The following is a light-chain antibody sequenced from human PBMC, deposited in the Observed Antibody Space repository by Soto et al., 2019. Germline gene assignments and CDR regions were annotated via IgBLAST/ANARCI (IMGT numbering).Light chain of an antibody. CDR1: QSVLYSSNNKNY. CDR3: QQYCSTPLT. J-gene: IGKJ4*01. Sequence: DIVMTQSPDSLAVSLGERATINCKSSQSVLYSSNNKNYLAWYQQKPGQPPKLLIYWASTRESGVPDRFSGSGSGKDFTLTISSLQAEDGAVYYCQQYCSTPLTFGGGTKVEIK. CDR2: WAS. V-gene: IGKV4-1*01.